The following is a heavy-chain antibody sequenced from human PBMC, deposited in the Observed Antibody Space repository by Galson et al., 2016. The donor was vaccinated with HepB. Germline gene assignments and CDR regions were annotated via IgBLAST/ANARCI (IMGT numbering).Heavy chain of an antibody. D-gene: IGHD3-10*01. CDR3: AKARFATPISFLVDD. CDR2: ISYDGNNK. Sequence: SLRLSCAGSEFTFSSYGLSWVRQAPGKGLEWVAVISYDGNNKYYGDSVKGRFTISRDNSRSTLYLEMNSLRDEDTAVYFCAKARFATPISFLVDDWGQGTLVTVSS. CDR1: EFTFSSYG. J-gene: IGHJ4*02. V-gene: IGHV3-30*18.